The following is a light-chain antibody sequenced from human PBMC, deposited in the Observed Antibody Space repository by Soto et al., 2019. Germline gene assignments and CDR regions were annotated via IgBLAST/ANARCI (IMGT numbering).Light chain of an antibody. Sequence: DLQMTQSPSSLTASVGDIVTISCLTSQSISSSLNWYQQKPGKAPKFLIYAASSLQSGVPSRFSGSGSGTDFTLTISSLQPEDFATYYCLHDYNYPWTFGQGTEVDIK. CDR3: LHDYNYPWT. V-gene: IGKV1-39*01. J-gene: IGKJ1*01. CDR2: AAS. CDR1: QSISSS.